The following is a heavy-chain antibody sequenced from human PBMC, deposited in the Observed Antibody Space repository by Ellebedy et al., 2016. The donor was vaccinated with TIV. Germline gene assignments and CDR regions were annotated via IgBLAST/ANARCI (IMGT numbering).Heavy chain of an antibody. V-gene: IGHV3-21*01. CDR3: ARGRYQLLPSVFGY. CDR2: ISSSSNYI. CDR1: GFTFSSYY. D-gene: IGHD2-2*01. Sequence: GESLKISXAASGFTFSSYYMNWVRQAPGKGLEWVSSISSSSNYISYADSVKGRFTISRDNAKNSLFLQMNSLRADDTAVYYCARGRYQLLPSVFGYWGQGSLVTVSS. J-gene: IGHJ4*02.